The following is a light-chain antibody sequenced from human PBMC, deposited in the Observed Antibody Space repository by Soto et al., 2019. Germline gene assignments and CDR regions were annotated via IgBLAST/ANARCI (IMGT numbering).Light chain of an antibody. J-gene: IGKJ5*01. CDR3: QQYNNWPLIT. V-gene: IGKV3-15*01. CDR2: GTS. CDR1: QSVSGN. Sequence: EIVMTQSPGTLSVSPGGGATLSCRASQSVSGNLAWYQQKPGQAPRLLIYGTSIRATGVPARFSGGGSGTEFTLTISGLQSEDFAVYYCQQYNNWPLITFGQGTRLEIK.